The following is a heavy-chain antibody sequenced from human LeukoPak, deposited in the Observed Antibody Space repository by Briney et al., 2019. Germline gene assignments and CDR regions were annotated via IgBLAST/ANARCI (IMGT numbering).Heavy chain of an antibody. Sequence: GGSLRLSCAASGFTFSSYAMSWVRQAPGKGLELVSAISGSGGSTYYADSVKGRFTISRDNSKNPLYLQMNSLRAEDTAVYYCAKEGPLLWFGELLGPYGMDVWGQGTTVTVSS. J-gene: IGHJ6*02. D-gene: IGHD3-10*01. CDR3: AKEGPLLWFGELLGPYGMDV. CDR1: GFTFSSYA. V-gene: IGHV3-23*01. CDR2: ISGSGGST.